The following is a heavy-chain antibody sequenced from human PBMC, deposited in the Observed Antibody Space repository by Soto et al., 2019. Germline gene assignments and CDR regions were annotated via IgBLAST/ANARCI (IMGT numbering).Heavy chain of an antibody. D-gene: IGHD4-17*01. CDR3: ARDQYDYGDYDSPFDY. CDR1: GFSLSTSGMC. CDR2: IDWDDDK. J-gene: IGHJ4*02. Sequence: GSGPTLVNPTQTLTLTCTFSGFSLSTSGMCVSWIRQPPGKALEWLARIDWDDDKYYSTSLKTRLTISKDTSKNQVVLTMTNMDPGDTATYYCARDQYDYGDYDSPFDYWGQGTLVTGSS. V-gene: IGHV2-70*11.